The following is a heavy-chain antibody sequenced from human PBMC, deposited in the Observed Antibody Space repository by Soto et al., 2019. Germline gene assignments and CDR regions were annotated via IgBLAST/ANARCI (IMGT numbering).Heavy chain of an antibody. J-gene: IGHJ4*02. CDR1: GGSISSGGYY. Sequence: QVQLQESGPGLVKPSQTLSLTCTVSGGSISSGGYYWSWIRQHPGKGLEWIGYIYYSGSTYYNPSRKRRVXXSXAXXKDQCSLKRSSVTAADTAVYYCAWGYGSGSYAFDYWGQGTLVTVSS. V-gene: IGHV4-31*03. D-gene: IGHD3-10*01. CDR3: AWGYGSGSYAFDY. CDR2: IYYSGST.